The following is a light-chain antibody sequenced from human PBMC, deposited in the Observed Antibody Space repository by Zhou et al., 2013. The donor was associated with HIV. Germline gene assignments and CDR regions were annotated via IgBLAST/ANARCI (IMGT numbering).Light chain of an antibody. CDR3: QQYSSSPPVT. CDR2: GAS. Sequence: EIVLTQSPGTLSLSPGERATLSCRASQSVSNRYLAWYQQKPGQAPRVLIYGASNRATGIPDRFSGSGSGTDFTLTISRLEPEVFAVYYCQQYSSSPPVTLGRGTTLE. V-gene: IGKV3-20*01. J-gene: IGKJ2*01. CDR1: QSVSNRY.